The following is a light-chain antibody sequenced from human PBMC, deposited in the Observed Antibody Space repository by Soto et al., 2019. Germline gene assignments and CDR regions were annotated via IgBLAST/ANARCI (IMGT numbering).Light chain of an antibody. CDR2: GAS. V-gene: IGKV3D-20*02. CDR1: QSVSNSY. Sequence: EIVLTQSPGTLSLSPGERATLSCRASQSVSNSYLAWYQQKPGQAPRLLIYGASSRATGIPDRFSGSGSGTDFALTISRLEPEDFAVYYCQQRSNWPSTFGGGTKVEI. J-gene: IGKJ4*01. CDR3: QQRSNWPST.